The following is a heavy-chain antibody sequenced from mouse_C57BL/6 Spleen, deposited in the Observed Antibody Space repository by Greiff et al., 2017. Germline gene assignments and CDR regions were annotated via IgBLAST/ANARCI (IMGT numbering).Heavy chain of an antibody. J-gene: IGHJ2*01. D-gene: IGHD3-3*01. Sequence: QVQLQQPGAELVMPGASVKLSCKASGYTFTSYWMHWVKQRPGQGLEWIGEIDPSDSYTNYNQKFKGKSTLTVDKSSSTAYMQLSSLTSEDSAVYDCARGTLYYFDYWDQGTTLTVSS. CDR3: ARGTLYYFDY. V-gene: IGHV1-69*01. CDR2: IDPSDSYT. CDR1: GYTFTSYW.